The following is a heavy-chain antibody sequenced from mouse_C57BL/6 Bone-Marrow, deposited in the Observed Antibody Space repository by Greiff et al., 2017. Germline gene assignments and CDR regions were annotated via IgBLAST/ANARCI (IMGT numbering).Heavy chain of an antibody. J-gene: IGHJ2*01. V-gene: IGHV1-19*01. D-gene: IGHD1-1*01. CDR1: GYTFTDYY. CDR3: ARSHYYGSIHYFDY. CDR2: INPYNGGT. Sequence: EVQLQESGPVLVKPGASVKMSCKASGYTFTDYYMNWVKQSHGKSLEWIGVINPYNGGTSYNQKFKGKATLTVDKSSSTAYMELNRLTSEDSAVYYCARSHYYGSIHYFDYWGQGTTLTVSS.